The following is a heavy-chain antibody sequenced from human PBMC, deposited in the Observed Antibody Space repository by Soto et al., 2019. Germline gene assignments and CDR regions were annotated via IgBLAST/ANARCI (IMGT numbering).Heavy chain of an antibody. J-gene: IGHJ4*02. CDR2: ICYSGST. V-gene: IGHV4-31*03. D-gene: IGHD3-22*01. Sequence: PSETLSLTCTVSGGSISSGGYYWSWIRQHPGKGLEWIGYICYSGSTYYNPFLKSRVTISVDTSKNQFSLKLSSVTAADTAVYYCARKVVTPYFDYWGQGTLVTVSS. CDR1: GGSISSGGYY. CDR3: ARKVVTPYFDY.